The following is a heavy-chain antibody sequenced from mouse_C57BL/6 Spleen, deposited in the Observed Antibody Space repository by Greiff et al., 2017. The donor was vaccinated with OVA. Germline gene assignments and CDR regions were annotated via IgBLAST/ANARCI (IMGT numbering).Heavy chain of an antibody. V-gene: IGHV5-4*01. CDR1: GFTFSSYA. Sequence: EVQLVESGGGLVKPGGSLKLSCAASGFTFSSYAMSWVRQTPEKRLEWVATISHGGSYTYYPDNVKGRFTISRDNAKNNLYLQMSHLKSEDTAMYYCARDPLYGYDDYWGQGTTLTVSS. CDR2: ISHGGSYT. J-gene: IGHJ2*01. D-gene: IGHD2-2*01. CDR3: ARDPLYGYDDY.